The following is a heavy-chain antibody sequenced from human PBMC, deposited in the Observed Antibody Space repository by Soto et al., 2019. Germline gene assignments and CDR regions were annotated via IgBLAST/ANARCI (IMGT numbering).Heavy chain of an antibody. CDR3: ARAVGPFDY. D-gene: IGHD1-26*01. Sequence: QVQLVESGGGVVQPGRSLRLSCAASGFIFSTYDMHWVRQAPGKGLEWVAVIWYDGSNKYYADSVKGRFTISRDNSKNMLYLQMNSLRAEDTAMYYCARAVGPFDYWGQGTLVTVSS. V-gene: IGHV3-33*01. CDR1: GFIFSTYD. J-gene: IGHJ4*02. CDR2: IWYDGSNK.